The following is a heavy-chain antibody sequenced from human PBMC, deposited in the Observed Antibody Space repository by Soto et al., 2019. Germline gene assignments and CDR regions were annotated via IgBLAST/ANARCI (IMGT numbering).Heavy chain of an antibody. CDR1: GASTVSHYH. J-gene: IGHJ4*02. Sequence: QVQLQESGPGLVKPSQTLSLTCSVSGASTVSHYHWTWIRQPPGKGLEWMGYIFNSGTTFYNPSLTGRLSTSMDTSGNHFSLELRSVTAADTAVYYCSLALGPTTGLDYWGQGTLVTVSS. V-gene: IGHV4-31*02. D-gene: IGHD1-26*01. CDR2: IFNSGTT. CDR3: SLALGPTTGLDY.